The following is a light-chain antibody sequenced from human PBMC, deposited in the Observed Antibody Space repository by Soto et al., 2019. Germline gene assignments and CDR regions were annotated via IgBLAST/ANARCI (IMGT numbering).Light chain of an antibody. CDR2: GAS. Sequence: DIVLTQSPATLSLSLVDRASLSCRASQSVSSYLAWYQQKPGQAPRLLIYGASSRATGIPDRFSGSGSGTDFTLTISRLEPEDFAVYYCQQYGRSRTFGQGTKVDIK. J-gene: IGKJ1*01. V-gene: IGKV3-20*01. CDR3: QQYGRSRT. CDR1: QSVSSY.